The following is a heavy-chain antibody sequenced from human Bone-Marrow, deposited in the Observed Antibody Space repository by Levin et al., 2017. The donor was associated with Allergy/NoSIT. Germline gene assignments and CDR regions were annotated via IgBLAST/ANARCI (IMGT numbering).Heavy chain of an antibody. D-gene: IGHD2-21*01. J-gene: IGHJ4*02. CDR3: ARHDNRHIPDY. V-gene: IGHV5-51*01. Sequence: NRGESLKISCKASGYSFNTYWIGWVRQTPGKGLEWMGIIFPGDSDTRFSPSFQGQVTISADNSITTAYLQWSSLKASDTAVYFCARHDNRHIPDYWGQGTLVSVSS. CDR2: IFPGDSDT. CDR1: GYSFNTYW.